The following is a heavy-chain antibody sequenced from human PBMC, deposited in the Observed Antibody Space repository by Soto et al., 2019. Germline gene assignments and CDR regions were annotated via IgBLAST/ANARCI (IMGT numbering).Heavy chain of an antibody. V-gene: IGHV4-30-4*01. J-gene: IGHJ5*02. D-gene: IGHD4-4*01. CDR3: ARADYSNYRLQLRFDP. CDR2: IYYSGST. CDR1: GGSISSGDYY. Sequence: PSETLSLTCTVSGGSISSGDYYWSWIRHPPGKGLEWIGYIYYSGSTYYNPSLKSRVTISVDTSKNQFSLKLSSVTAADTAVYYCARADYSNYRLQLRFDPWGQGTLVTVSS.